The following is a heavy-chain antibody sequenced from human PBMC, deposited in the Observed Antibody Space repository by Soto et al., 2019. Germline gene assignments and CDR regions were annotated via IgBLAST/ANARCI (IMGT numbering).Heavy chain of an antibody. Sequence: GGSLRLSCAASGFTFTDYALSWVRQAPGKGLEWVATISGIDGGTYLADSVKGRLSISRDNSKNTVSLLMNSLRAEDTAVYFCARGSSGYVSSWYYFDYWGRGTLVTVSS. CDR3: ARGSSGYVSSWYYFDY. CDR2: ISGIDGGT. D-gene: IGHD6-13*01. V-gene: IGHV3-23*01. J-gene: IGHJ4*02. CDR1: GFTFTDYA.